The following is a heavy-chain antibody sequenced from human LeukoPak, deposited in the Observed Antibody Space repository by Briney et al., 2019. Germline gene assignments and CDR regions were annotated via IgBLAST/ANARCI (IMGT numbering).Heavy chain of an antibody. CDR1: GYSFTSYW. CDR2: IYPGDSDT. D-gene: IGHD4-17*01. CDR3: ARQTVYGDYLYYGMDV. J-gene: IGHJ6*04. Sequence: GESLTISCKGSGYSFTSYWIGWVRQMPGKGLEWMGIIYPGDSDTRYSPSFQGQVTISADKSISTAYLQWSSLKASDTAMYYCARQTVYGDYLYYGMDVWGKGTTVTVSS. V-gene: IGHV5-51*01.